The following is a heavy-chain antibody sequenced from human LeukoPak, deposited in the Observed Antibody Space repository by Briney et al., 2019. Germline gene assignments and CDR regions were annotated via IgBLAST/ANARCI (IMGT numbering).Heavy chain of an antibody. J-gene: IGHJ5*02. Sequence: GGSLRLSCAASGFTFSDYYMTWIRQAPGRGLEWISYINGSSSDTKYADSVKGRFTISRDNAKNSVYLLMNSLRAEGTAVYYCARRGTTYCTVDSCHPNWFDPWGQGTLVTVSS. D-gene: IGHD2-15*01. V-gene: IGHV3-11*03. CDR1: GFTFSDYY. CDR2: INGSSSDT. CDR3: ARRGTTYCTVDSCHPNWFDP.